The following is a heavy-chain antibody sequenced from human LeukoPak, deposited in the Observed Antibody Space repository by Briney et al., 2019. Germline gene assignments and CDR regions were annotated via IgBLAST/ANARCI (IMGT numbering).Heavy chain of an antibody. CDR2: IYYSGST. J-gene: IGHJ4*02. CDR3: ARDYYDILTGYYAIDY. CDR1: GGSISSYY. Sequence: PSETLSLTCTVSGGSISSYYWSWIRQPPGKGLEWIGYIYYSGSTNYNPSLKSRVTISVDTSKNQFSLKLSSVTAADTAVYYCARDYYDILTGYYAIDYWGQGTLVTVSS. V-gene: IGHV4-59*12. D-gene: IGHD3-9*01.